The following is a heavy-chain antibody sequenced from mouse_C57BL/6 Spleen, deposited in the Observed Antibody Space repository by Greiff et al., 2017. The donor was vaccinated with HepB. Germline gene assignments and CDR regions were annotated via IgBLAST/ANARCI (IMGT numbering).Heavy chain of an antibody. CDR2: IDPETGGT. Sequence: QVQLKQSGAELVRPGASVTLSCKASGYTFTDYEMHWVKQTPVHGLEWIGAIDPETGGTAYNQKFKGKAILTADKSSSTAYMELRSLTSEDSAVYYCTRRRAYYSNYEGGFAYWGQGTLVTVSA. J-gene: IGHJ3*01. CDR3: TRRRAYYSNYEGGFAY. CDR1: GYTFTDYE. D-gene: IGHD2-5*01. V-gene: IGHV1-15*01.